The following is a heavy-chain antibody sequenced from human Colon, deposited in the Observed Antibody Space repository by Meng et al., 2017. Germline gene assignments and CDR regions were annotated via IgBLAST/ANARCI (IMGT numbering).Heavy chain of an antibody. D-gene: IGHD4-17*01. J-gene: IGHJ3*01. V-gene: IGHV3-23*01. CDR1: GFAFSNYA. CDR2: ITGSGGGT. CDR3: AKDPNGDYLGAFEF. Sequence: GESLKISCVGSGFAFSNYAMIWIRQAPGKGLEWVSSITGSGGGTHYAESVKGRFSISRDNSRNRLFLQMNDLRDEDTAVYYCAKDPNGDYLGAFEFWGQVTMVTVSS.